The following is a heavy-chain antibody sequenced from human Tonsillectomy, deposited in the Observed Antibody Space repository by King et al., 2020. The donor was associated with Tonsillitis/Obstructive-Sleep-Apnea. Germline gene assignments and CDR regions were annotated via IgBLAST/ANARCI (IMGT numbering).Heavy chain of an antibody. CDR1: GFTFSSYG. D-gene: IGHD3-3*01. V-gene: IGHV3-33*01. J-gene: IGHJ4*02. CDR3: ARVFGVVTTLDY. Sequence: VQLVESGGGVVQPGRSLRLSCAASGFTFSSYGIHWVRQAPGKGLEGVAVIWHDGCGKYYADSGKGRFTISRDNSKNTVYLQMNSLRAEDRAVYYCARVFGVVTTLDYWGQGTLVTVSS. CDR2: IWHDGCGK.